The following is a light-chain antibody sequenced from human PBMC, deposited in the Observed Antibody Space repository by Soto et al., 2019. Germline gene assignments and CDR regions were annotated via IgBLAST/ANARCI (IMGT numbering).Light chain of an antibody. V-gene: IGKV3-15*01. CDR1: QSVRSTY. CDR2: GVS. Sequence: IVMTQSPVTLSVSTGERATLSCRASQSVRSTYLAWYQQKPGQAPRLLIFGVSNRAAGIPARFSGSGSGTEFTLTISSLQSEDFAVYYCQQYGDWPLTFGGGTKVDI. CDR3: QQYGDWPLT. J-gene: IGKJ4*01.